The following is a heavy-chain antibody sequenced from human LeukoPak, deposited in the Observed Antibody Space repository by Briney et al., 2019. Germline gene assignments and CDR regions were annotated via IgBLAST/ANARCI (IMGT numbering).Heavy chain of an antibody. CDR1: GYSISSGYY. Sequence: SETLSLTCTVSGYSISSGYYWGWIRQPPGKGLEWIGSIYHSGSTYYNPSLKSRVTISVDTSKNQFSLKLSSVTAADTAVYYCARVVTATNPDYYYYYMDVWGKGTTVTISS. J-gene: IGHJ6*03. V-gene: IGHV4-38-2*02. CDR2: IYHSGST. CDR3: ARVVTATNPDYYYYYMDV. D-gene: IGHD2-21*02.